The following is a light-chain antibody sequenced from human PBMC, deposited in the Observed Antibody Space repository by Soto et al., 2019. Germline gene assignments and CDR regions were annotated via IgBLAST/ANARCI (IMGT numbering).Light chain of an antibody. V-gene: IGKV1-12*01. CDR2: TAS. CDR1: QAIGYG. Sequence: DIQMTQSPSSVSASVGDRVTITCRASQAIGYGLAWFQQKPGEAPRLLIYTASSLHSGVPSRFSGSGSGTDFTLTITSLQPEDCATYYCQQGDSFPLTFGGGTKVEIK. CDR3: QQGDSFPLT. J-gene: IGKJ4*01.